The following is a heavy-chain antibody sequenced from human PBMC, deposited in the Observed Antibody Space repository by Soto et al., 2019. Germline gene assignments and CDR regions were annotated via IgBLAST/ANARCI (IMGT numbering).Heavy chain of an antibody. D-gene: IGHD2-8*02. CDR3: ARDKITGLFDY. Sequence: QVQLQQWGAGLLKPSETLSLTCAVYGGSFSGYYWTWIRQPPGTGLEWIGEINHSGSTNYNPSLKSRVTISVDTSKNQFSLKLTSVTAADTAVYYCARDKITGLFDYWGQGTLVNAS. CDR1: GGSFSGYY. V-gene: IGHV4-34*01. CDR2: INHSGST. J-gene: IGHJ4*02.